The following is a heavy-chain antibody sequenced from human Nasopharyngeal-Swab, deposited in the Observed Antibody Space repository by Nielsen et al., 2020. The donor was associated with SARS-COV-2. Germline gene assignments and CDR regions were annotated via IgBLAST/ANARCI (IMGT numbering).Heavy chain of an antibody. CDR3: ARGSYYYDSSGDYDY. V-gene: IGHV3-21*01. D-gene: IGHD3-22*01. CDR2: ISSSSSYI. J-gene: IGHJ4*02. Sequence: GGSLRLSCAASGFTFSSYSMNWVRQAPGKGLEWVSSISSSSSYIYYADSVKGRFTISRDNAKNSLYLQMNSLRAEDTAVYYCARGSYYYDSSGDYDYWGQGTLVTAPQ. CDR1: GFTFSSYS.